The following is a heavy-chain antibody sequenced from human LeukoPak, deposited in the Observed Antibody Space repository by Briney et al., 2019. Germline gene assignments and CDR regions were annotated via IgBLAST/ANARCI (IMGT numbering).Heavy chain of an antibody. Sequence: GASVKVSCKASGGTFSSYSITWVRQAPGQGLEWMGGIIPIYNTTHSAQKFQGRVTMTTDESSSTAYMELSSLRSEDTAVYYCGRLGLPPGGNYYFYMDVWGKGTTVTVSS. V-gene: IGHV1-69*05. CDR2: IIPIYNTT. J-gene: IGHJ6*03. D-gene: IGHD4-23*01. CDR3: GRLGLPPGGNYYFYMDV. CDR1: GGTFSSYS.